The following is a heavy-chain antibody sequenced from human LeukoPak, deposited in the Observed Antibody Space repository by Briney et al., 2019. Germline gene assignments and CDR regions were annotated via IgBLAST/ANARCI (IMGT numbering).Heavy chain of an antibody. D-gene: IGHD6-19*01. V-gene: IGHV1-2*02. J-gene: IGHJ4*02. CDR2: INPNSGGT. CDR3: ARELTAVAGTLGGY. CDR1: GYTFTGYY. Sequence: GASVKVSCKASGYTFTGYYMHWVRQAPGQGLEWMGWINPNSGGTNYAQKFQGRVTMTRDTSISTAYVELSRLRSDDTAVYYCARELTAVAGTLGGYWGQGTLVTVSS.